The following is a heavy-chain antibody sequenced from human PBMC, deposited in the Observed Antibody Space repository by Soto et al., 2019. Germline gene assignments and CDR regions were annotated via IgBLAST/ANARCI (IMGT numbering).Heavy chain of an antibody. J-gene: IGHJ4*02. V-gene: IGHV1-18*01. CDR3: ARDRLHTSSSITFDY. Sequence: ASVKVSCKASGYTFTTYAISWVRQSPGQGLEWMGWISTYDGNTDYAQNLQGRVTMTTDTSTNTAYMELRSLRSDDTAVYYCARDRLHTSSSITFDYWGRGALVTVSS. CDR2: ISTYDGNT. D-gene: IGHD6-6*01. CDR1: GYTFTTYA.